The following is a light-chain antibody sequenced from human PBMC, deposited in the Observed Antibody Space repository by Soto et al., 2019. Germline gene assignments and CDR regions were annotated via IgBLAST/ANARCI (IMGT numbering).Light chain of an antibody. V-gene: IGLV1-51*01. Sequence: QSVLTQPPSVSAAPGQKVIVSCSGGRSNIGSNYVSWYQRFPGKAPQLLIYDNNQRPSGVPARFSGSKSGASAALDIVGLQTGDEAEYFCSAWDSSLRDLLFGGGTQLTVL. CDR2: DNN. CDR3: SAWDSSLRDLL. CDR1: RSNIGSNY. J-gene: IGLJ3*02.